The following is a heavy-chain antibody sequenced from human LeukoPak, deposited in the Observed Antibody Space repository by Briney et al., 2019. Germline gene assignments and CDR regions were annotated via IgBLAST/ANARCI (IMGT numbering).Heavy chain of an antibody. CDR2: ISGSGGST. CDR1: GFTFSSYS. V-gene: IGHV3-23*01. D-gene: IGHD3-10*01. Sequence: GGSLRLSCAASGFTFSSYSMSWVRQAPGKGLEWVSAISGSGGSTYYADSVKGRFTISRDNSKNTLYLQMNSLRAEDTAVYYCAKGDYGSGSRYYFDYWGQGTLVTVSS. CDR3: AKGDYGSGSRYYFDY. J-gene: IGHJ4*02.